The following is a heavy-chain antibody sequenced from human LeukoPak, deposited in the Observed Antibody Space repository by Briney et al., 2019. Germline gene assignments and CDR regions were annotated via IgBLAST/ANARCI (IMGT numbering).Heavy chain of an antibody. CDR2: ISAYNGNT. Sequence: ASVKVSCKASGYTFTSYGISWVRQAPGQGLEWMGWISAYNGNTNYAQKLQGRVTMTTDTSTSTAYMVLRSLRSDDTAVYYCARGYRLSAYSSSWYSALKNTVKYGTRALGFDYWGQGTLVTVSS. D-gene: IGHD6-13*01. CDR3: ARGYRLSAYSSSWYSALKNTVKYGTRALGFDY. CDR1: GYTFTSYG. V-gene: IGHV1-18*01. J-gene: IGHJ4*02.